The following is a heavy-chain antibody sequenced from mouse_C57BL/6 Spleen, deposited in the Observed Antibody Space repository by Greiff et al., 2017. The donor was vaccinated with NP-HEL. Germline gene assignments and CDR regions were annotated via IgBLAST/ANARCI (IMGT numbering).Heavy chain of an antibody. J-gene: IGHJ2*01. V-gene: IGHV1-15*01. CDR2: IDPETGGT. D-gene: IGHD2-12*01. Sequence: QVQLQQSGAELVRPGASVTLSCKASGYTFTDYEMHWVKQTPVHGLEWIGAIDPETGGTAYNQKFKGKAILTADKSSSTAYMELRSLTSEDSAVYYCTRLRLEAFDYWGQGTTLTVSS. CDR3: TRLRLEAFDY. CDR1: GYTFTDYE.